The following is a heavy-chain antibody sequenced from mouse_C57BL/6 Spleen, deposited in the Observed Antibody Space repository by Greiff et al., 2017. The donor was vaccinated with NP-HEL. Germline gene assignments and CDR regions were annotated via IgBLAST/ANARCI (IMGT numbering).Heavy chain of an antibody. D-gene: IGHD2-4*01. CDR2: IHPNSGST. CDR1: GYTFTSYW. CDR3: ARGRIYYDYHYYAMDY. V-gene: IGHV1-64*01. Sequence: VQLQQPGAELVKPGASVKLSCKASGYTFTSYWMHWVKQRPGQGLEWIGMIHPNSGSTNYNEKFKSKATLTVDKSSSTAYMQLSSLTSEDSAVYYCARGRIYYDYHYYAMDYWGQGTSVTVSS. J-gene: IGHJ4*01.